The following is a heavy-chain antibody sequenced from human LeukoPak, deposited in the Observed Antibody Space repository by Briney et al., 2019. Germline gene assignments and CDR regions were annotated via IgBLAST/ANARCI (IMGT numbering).Heavy chain of an antibody. CDR3: AREASIAAAGWISDY. D-gene: IGHD6-13*01. J-gene: IGHJ4*02. CDR1: GGSINSNY. V-gene: IGHV4-4*07. CDR2: ISTSGIT. Sequence: PETLSLTCTLSGGSINSNYWTWLRQPAGKGREWVGRISTSGITNYSPSLKRRVTISLDKSKNQFSLILASVTAADTALSYCAREASIAAAGWISDYWGQGTLVTVSS.